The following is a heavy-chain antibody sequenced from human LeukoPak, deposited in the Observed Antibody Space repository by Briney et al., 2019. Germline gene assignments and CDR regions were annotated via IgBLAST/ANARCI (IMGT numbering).Heavy chain of an antibody. V-gene: IGHV3-33*06. CDR3: AKDIGYYDFWSGWPTGY. D-gene: IGHD3-3*01. J-gene: IGHJ4*02. CDR1: GFTFSSYA. Sequence: GGSLRLSCAASGFTFSSYAMHWVRQAPGKGLEWVAVIWYDGSIEYYAASVKGRFTISRDNSKNTLYLQMNSLRAEDTAVYYCAKDIGYYDFWSGWPTGYWGQGTLVTVSS. CDR2: IWYDGSIE.